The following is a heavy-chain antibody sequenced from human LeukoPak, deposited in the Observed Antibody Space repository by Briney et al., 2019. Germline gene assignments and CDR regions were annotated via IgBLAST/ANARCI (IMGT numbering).Heavy chain of an antibody. V-gene: IGHV4-34*01. CDR1: GVSFSGYY. CDR2: INHSGST. D-gene: IGHD3-22*01. J-gene: IGHJ4*02. CDR3: ARRRYSCYDSRGTFDY. Sequence: PSETLSLTCAVYGVSFSGYYWSWIRQPPGKGLEWIGEINHSGSTNYNPSLKSRVTISVDTSKNQFSLKLSSVTAADTAVYYCARRRYSCYDSRGTFDYWGQGTLVTVSS.